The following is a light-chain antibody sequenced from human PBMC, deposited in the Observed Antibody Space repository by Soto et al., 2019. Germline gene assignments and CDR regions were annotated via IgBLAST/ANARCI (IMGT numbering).Light chain of an antibody. V-gene: IGLV2-14*03. CDR1: SSDVGCSNY. Sequence: QSVLTQPASVSGSPGQSITISCTGTSSDVGCSNYVSWYQHHPGKAPKLMIFDVSYRPSGISNRFSGSKSGNTASLTISGLQAEDDGDYYCSSYTSSSTLVFGGGTKLTVL. CDR2: DVS. CDR3: SSYTSSSTLV. J-gene: IGLJ2*01.